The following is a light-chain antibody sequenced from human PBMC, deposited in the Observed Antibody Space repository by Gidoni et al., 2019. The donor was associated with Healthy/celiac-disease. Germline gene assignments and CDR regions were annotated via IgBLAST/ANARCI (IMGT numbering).Light chain of an antibody. V-gene: IGKV4-1*01. CDR1: QSVLYSSNKKNY. CDR3: QQYYSTPCT. CDR2: WAS. Sequence: DIVMTQSPDSLAVSLGERATINCKSSQSVLYSSNKKNYLAWYQQKSGQPPKLLIYWASTRESGVPDRFSGGGSGTDFTLTISSLQAEDVAVYYCQQYYSTPCTFGQGTKLEIK. J-gene: IGKJ2*02.